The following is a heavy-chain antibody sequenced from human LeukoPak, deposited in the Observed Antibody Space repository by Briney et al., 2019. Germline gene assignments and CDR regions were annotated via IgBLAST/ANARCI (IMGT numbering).Heavy chain of an antibody. CDR2: LRGDGST. CDR3: AKASWVSNGDAVL. D-gene: IGHD1-1*01. Sequence: PGGSLRLSCAASGFTFSSYAMSWVRQAPARGLEWVSSLRGDGSTSYADSVKGRFTLSRDESRNTVYFQLNSLRVEDTAVYYCAKASWVSNGDAVLWGQGTLVTVFS. CDR1: GFTFSSYA. V-gene: IGHV3-23*01. J-gene: IGHJ4*02.